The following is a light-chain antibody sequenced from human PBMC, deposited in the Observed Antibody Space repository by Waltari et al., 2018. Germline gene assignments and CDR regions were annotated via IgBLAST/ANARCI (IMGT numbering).Light chain of an antibody. CDR1: QSVSIY. CDR3: QHRRNWPYT. J-gene: IGKJ2*01. CDR2: DAS. Sequence: EIVLTQSPATLSLSPGERATLSCRASQSVSIYLAWYQQKPGQAPRLLIYDASTWATGIPARFSGSGSGTDFTLTVSSLEPEDFAVYYCQHRRNWPYTFGQGTKLEI. V-gene: IGKV3-11*01.